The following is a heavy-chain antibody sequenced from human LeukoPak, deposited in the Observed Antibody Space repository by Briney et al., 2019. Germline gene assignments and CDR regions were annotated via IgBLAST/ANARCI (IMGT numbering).Heavy chain of an antibody. CDR2: IGTAADT. CDR1: GFTFSSYD. CDR3: ARGPIVGITETKGYFDY. V-gene: IGHV3-13*01. Sequence: GGSLRLSCAASGFTFSSYDMHWVRHATGRGLEWVSSIGTAADTYYPGSVKGRFTISRENAKNSLYLQMNSLRAGDTAVYYCARGPIVGITETKGYFDYWGQGSLVTVSS. D-gene: IGHD1-7*01. J-gene: IGHJ4*02.